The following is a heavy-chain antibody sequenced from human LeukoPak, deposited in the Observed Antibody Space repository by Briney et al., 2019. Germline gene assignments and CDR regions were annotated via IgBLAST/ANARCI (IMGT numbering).Heavy chain of an antibody. D-gene: IGHD3-22*01. CDR2: INHSGST. CDR3: ARVLYYYDSSGSRGLYYYYGMDV. V-gene: IGHV4-34*01. J-gene: IGHJ6*02. CDR1: GGSFSGYY. Sequence: PSETLSLTCAVYGGSFSGYYWSWIRQPPGKGLEWIGEINHSGSTNYNPSLKSRVTISVDMSKNQFSLKLSSVTAADTAVYYCARVLYYYDSSGSRGLYYYYGMDVWGQGTTVTVSS.